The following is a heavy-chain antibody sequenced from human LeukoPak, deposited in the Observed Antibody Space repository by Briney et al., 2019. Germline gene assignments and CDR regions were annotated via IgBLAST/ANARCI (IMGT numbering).Heavy chain of an antibody. CDR1: GGSFSGYY. Sequence: SETLSLTCAVYGGSFSGYYWSWIRQPPGKGLEWIGEINHSGSTNYNPSLKSRVTISVDTSKNQFSLKLSSVTAADTAVYYCARASIVVVPAAIRRWFDPWGQGTLVTVSS. D-gene: IGHD2-2*02. V-gene: IGHV4-34*01. J-gene: IGHJ5*02. CDR2: INHSGST. CDR3: ARASIVVVPAAIRRWFDP.